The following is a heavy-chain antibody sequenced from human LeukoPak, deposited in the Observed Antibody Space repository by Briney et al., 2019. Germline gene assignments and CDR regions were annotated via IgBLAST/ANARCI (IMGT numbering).Heavy chain of an antibody. CDR3: ANLWDVMTTVTNNDY. CDR1: GFTFSSYS. D-gene: IGHD4-17*01. Sequence: GGSLRLSGAASGFTFSSYSMNWVRQAPGKGLEWVSSISSSSSYIYYADSVKGRFTISRDNAKNSLYLQMNSLRAEDTAVYYCANLWDVMTTVTNNDYWGQGTLVTVSS. CDR2: ISSSSSYI. J-gene: IGHJ4*02. V-gene: IGHV3-21*04.